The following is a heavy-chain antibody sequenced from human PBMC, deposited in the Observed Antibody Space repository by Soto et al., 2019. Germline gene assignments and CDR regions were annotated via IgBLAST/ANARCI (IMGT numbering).Heavy chain of an antibody. D-gene: IGHD2-2*01. V-gene: IGHV4-61*01. CDR3: ARVEFCSSTSCYFNWFDP. Sequence: SETLSLTCTVSGGSVSSGSYYWSWIRQPPGKGLEWIGYIYYSGSTNYNPSLKSRVTISVDTSKNQFSLKLSSVTAADTAVYYCARVEFCSSTSCYFNWFDPWGQGTLVTVSS. CDR1: GGSVSSGSYY. J-gene: IGHJ5*02. CDR2: IYYSGST.